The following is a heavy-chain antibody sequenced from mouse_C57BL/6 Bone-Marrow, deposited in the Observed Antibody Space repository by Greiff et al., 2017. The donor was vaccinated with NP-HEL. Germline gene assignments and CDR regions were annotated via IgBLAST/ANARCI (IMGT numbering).Heavy chain of an antibody. Sequence: VQLQQSGGDLVKPGGSLKLSCAASGFTFSSYGMSWVRQTPDKRLEWVATISSGGSYTYYPDSVKGRFTISRDNAKNTLYLQMSSLKSEDTAMYYCASPYSNYAMDYWGQGTSVTVSS. CDR1: GFTFSSYG. D-gene: IGHD2-5*01. J-gene: IGHJ4*01. CDR2: ISSGGSYT. V-gene: IGHV5-6*01. CDR3: ASPYSNYAMDY.